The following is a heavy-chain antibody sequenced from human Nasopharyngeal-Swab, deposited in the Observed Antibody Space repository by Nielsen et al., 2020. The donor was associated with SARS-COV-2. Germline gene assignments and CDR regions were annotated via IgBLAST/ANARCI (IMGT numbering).Heavy chain of an antibody. J-gene: IGHJ3*02. CDR3: ARESVVTGMDDATDI. D-gene: IGHD2-21*02. CDR2: IKQGGSEQ. CDR1: GFPFRNNY. V-gene: IGHV3-7*04. Sequence: GGSLRLSCAASGFPFRNNYMTWVCHPPGKGPEWVANIKQGGSEQFYVDSVKGRFTISRDDAKNSVYLQMNSLRAEDTAVYYCARESVVTGMDDATDIWGQGTMVTVSS.